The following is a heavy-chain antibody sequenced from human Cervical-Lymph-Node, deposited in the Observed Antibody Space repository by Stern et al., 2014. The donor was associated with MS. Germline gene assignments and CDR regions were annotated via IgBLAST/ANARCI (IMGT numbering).Heavy chain of an antibody. Sequence: QVQLVQSGTEVKKPGASVLVSCKASGYTFTTYGITWLRQAPGQGLEWMGWISADSGNTKYAQKFQDRVTMTRDTTTGTAYMEVRSLRSEDPAVYYCARDKMHAFDYWGQGTQVTVPS. V-gene: IGHV1-18*01. CDR2: ISADSGNT. CDR3: ARDKMHAFDY. CDR1: GYTFTTYG. D-gene: IGHD2-8*01. J-gene: IGHJ4*02.